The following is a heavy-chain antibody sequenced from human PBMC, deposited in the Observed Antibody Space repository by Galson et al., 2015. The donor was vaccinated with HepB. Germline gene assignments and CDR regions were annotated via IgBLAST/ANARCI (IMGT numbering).Heavy chain of an antibody. D-gene: IGHD4-11*01. CDR1: GFTVSSYY. Sequence: SLRLSCAASGFTVSSYYMNWVRQAPGKGLEWVSIIYSGGVTYYADSVKGRFTISRDHSKNTLYLQMNSLRTEDTAVYYCARGEYSLIPWNYYGMDVWGQGTTVTVSS. V-gene: IGHV3-66*02. CDR2: IYSGGVT. J-gene: IGHJ6*02. CDR3: ARGEYSLIPWNYYGMDV.